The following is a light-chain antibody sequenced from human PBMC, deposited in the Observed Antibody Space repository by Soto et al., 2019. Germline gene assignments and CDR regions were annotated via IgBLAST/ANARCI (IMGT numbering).Light chain of an antibody. Sequence: QAVVTQEPSFSVSPGGTVILICGLTSGSVSTSYYPGWYQQSPGLAPRTLIYNTTTRSSGVPDRFSGSILGNKAALTITGAQSDDESDYLCALYVGSGTVVFGGGTQLTVL. J-gene: IGLJ2*01. V-gene: IGLV8-61*01. CDR3: ALYVGSGTVV. CDR2: NTT. CDR1: SGSVSTSYY.